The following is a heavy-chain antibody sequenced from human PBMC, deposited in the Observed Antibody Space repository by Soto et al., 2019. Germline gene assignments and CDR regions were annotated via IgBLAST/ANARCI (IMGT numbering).Heavy chain of an antibody. D-gene: IGHD7-27*01. CDR3: ARLGNWGGAYYCMDV. V-gene: IGHV3-74*01. Sequence: EVQLVESGGGLVQPGGSLRLSCAASGFTLSSYWMLWVRQAPGKGLVWVSRISSDGSSTRYADSVKGRFAISRDNAKNTVYLQMNSLRAEDTAVYYCARLGNWGGAYYCMDVWGKGTTVTVSS. CDR2: ISSDGSST. J-gene: IGHJ6*03. CDR1: GFTLSSYW.